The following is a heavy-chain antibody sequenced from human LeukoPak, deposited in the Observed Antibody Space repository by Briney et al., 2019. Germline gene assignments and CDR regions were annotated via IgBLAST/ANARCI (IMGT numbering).Heavy chain of an antibody. CDR1: GGSISSYY. D-gene: IGHD4-23*01. CDR2: IYYSGST. CDR3: ARDSHPDYGGTISLDAFDI. Sequence: SETLSLTCTVSGGSISSYYWSWIRQPPGKGREWIGYIYYSGSTNYNPSLKSRVTISVDTSKNQFSLKLSSVTAADTAVYYCARDSHPDYGGTISLDAFDIWGQGTMVTVSS. V-gene: IGHV4-59*01. J-gene: IGHJ3*02.